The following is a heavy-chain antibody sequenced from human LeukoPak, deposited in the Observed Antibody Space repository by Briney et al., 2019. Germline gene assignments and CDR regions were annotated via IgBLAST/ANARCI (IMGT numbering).Heavy chain of an antibody. CDR2: IYYSGST. Sequence: SETLSLTCTVSGGSLSSYYWSWIRQPPGKGLEWIGYIYYSGSTNYNPSLRSRLTISVDTYKNQFSLKLSSVTAADTAVYYCARRIGKTDTFDIWGQGTMVTVSS. CDR1: GGSLSSYY. D-gene: IGHD1-26*01. J-gene: IGHJ3*02. V-gene: IGHV4-59*08. CDR3: ARRIGKTDTFDI.